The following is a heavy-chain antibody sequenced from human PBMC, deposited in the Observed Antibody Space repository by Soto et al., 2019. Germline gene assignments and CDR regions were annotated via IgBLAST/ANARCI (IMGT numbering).Heavy chain of an antibody. J-gene: IGHJ6*02. CDR1: GGSISSYY. CDR2: IYYSGST. Sequence: PSETLSLTCTVSGGSISSYYWSWIRQPPGKGLEWIGYIYYSGSTNYNPSLKSRVTISVDTSKNQFSLKLSSVTAADTAVYYCAREGSQSGAYYYYYGMDVWGQGTTVTVS. V-gene: IGHV4-59*01. D-gene: IGHD1-26*01. CDR3: AREGSQSGAYYYYYGMDV.